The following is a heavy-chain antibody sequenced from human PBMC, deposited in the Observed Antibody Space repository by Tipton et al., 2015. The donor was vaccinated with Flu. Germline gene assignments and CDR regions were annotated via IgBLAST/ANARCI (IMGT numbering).Heavy chain of an antibody. J-gene: IGHJ4*02. CDR1: GFTVGNNY. Sequence: SLRLSCAASGFTVGNNYMGWVRQTPGKGLEWVALIYSGGTTYYTDSVKGRFTISRDNAKNTLYLQMTSLRPEDAAVYYCARVASSFAWYFQSWGQGTLVTVSS. V-gene: IGHV3-66*02. CDR2: IYSGGTT. CDR3: ARVASSFAWYFQS. D-gene: IGHD2/OR15-2a*01.